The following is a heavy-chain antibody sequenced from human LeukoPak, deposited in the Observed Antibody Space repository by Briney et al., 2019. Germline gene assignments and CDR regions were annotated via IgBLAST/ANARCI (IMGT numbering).Heavy chain of an antibody. J-gene: IGHJ3*02. CDR2: VSVSGDTT. CDR1: GFTFTSYA. Sequence: PGGSLRLSCAVSGFTFTSYAMSWVRRAPGKGLEWVSTVSVSGDTTYYADSVKGRFTISRDNSKTTLFLQMNSLRAEDTAVYYCARPGVATTADAFDIWGQGTMVTVSS. D-gene: IGHD5-24*01. CDR3: ARPGVATTADAFDI. V-gene: IGHV3-23*01.